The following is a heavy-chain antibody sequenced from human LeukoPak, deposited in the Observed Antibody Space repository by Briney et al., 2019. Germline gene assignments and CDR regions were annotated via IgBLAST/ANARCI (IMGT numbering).Heavy chain of an antibody. D-gene: IGHD1-26*01. CDR3: ARSVVVGDTNPYH. Sequence: GGTPTLSCTASGFTISSYTMNWVRQAPGKGLEWVSSISPSSSYIYYADSMKGRFTIFRNNANNSLFLQMNILRADAAAFDYWARSVVVGDTNPYHWGQGTLVTVSS. J-gene: IGHJ5*02. V-gene: IGHV3-21*04. CDR2: ISPSSSYI. CDR1: GFTISSYT.